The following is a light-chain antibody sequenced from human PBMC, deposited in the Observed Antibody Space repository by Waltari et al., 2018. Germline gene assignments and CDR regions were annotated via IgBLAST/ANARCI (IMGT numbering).Light chain of an antibody. V-gene: IGKV4-1*01. CDR2: WAS. CDR1: QSVLYSSNNKNY. J-gene: IGKJ5*01. Sequence: DIVMTQSPDSLAVSLGERATINCKSSQSVLYSSNNKNYLALYQQKPGQPPKLLIYWASTRESWVPDRFSGSGSGTDFTLTISSLQAEDVAVYYCQQYYSTPITFGQGTRLEIK. CDR3: QQYYSTPIT.